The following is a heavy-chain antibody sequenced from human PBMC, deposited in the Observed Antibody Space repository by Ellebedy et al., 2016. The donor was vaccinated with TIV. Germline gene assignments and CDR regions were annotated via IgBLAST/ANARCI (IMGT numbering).Heavy chain of an antibody. V-gene: IGHV3-74*01. CDR3: ARDPGELLPGLADY. CDR1: GFTFSNYW. Sequence: GGSLRLSXAASGFTFSNYWMHWVRQAPGKGLVWVSRIKSDGSSTTYADSVKGRFTISRDNAKNTLYLQMNSLRAEDTAVYYCARDPGELLPGLADYWGQGTPVTVSS. CDR2: IKSDGSST. D-gene: IGHD1-26*01. J-gene: IGHJ4*02.